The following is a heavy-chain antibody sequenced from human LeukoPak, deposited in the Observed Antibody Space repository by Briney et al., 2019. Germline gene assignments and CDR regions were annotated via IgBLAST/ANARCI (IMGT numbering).Heavy chain of an antibody. D-gene: IGHD2-2*01. CDR3: ARGCSSTSCYRADYYYYYMDV. Sequence: SVKVSCKASGGTFSSYTINWVRQAPGQGLEWMGGIIPVFGTANYAQKFQGRVTITADESTSTAYMELSSLRSDDTAVYYCARGCSSTSCYRADYYYYYMDVWGKGTTVTVSS. CDR2: IIPVFGTA. J-gene: IGHJ6*03. CDR1: GGTFSSYT. V-gene: IGHV1-69*13.